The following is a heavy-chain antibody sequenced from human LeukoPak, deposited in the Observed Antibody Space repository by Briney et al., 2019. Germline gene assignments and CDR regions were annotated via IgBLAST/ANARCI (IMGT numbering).Heavy chain of an antibody. V-gene: IGHV1-69*04. CDR2: IIPILGIA. D-gene: IGHD3-22*01. CDR1: GGTFSSYA. CDR3: ARAPYDSSGYYGMDV. J-gene: IGHJ6*02. Sequence: SVKVSCKASGGTFSSYAISWVRQAPGQGLEWMGRIIPILGIANYAQKFQGRVTITADKSTSTAYMELSSLRSEDTAVYYCARAPYDSSGYYGMDVWGQGTTVTVSS.